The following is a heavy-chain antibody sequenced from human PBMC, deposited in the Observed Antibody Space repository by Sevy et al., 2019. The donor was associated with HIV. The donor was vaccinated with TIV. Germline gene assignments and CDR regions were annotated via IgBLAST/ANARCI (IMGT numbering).Heavy chain of an antibody. CDR2: ISGSGGST. V-gene: IGHV3-23*01. CDR3: AFSSAGYCSSTRCPHYYYYYYMDV. Sequence: GGSLRLSCAASGFTFSSYAMRWVRQAPGKGLEWVSAISGSGGSTYYADSVKGRFTISRDNSKNTLYLQMNSLRAEDTAVYYCAFSSAGYCSSTRCPHYYYYYYMDVWGKGTTVTVSS. D-gene: IGHD2-2*01. CDR1: GFTFSSYA. J-gene: IGHJ6*03.